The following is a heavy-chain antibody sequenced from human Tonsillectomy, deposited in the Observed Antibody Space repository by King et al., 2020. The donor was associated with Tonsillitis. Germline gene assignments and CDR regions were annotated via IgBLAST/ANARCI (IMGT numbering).Heavy chain of an antibody. CDR1: GFSFSSNW. CDR2: INHDGSEK. J-gene: IGHJ4*02. V-gene: IGHV3-7*01. CDR3: SRGHYGA. D-gene: IGHD4-17*01. Sequence: VQLVESGGGLVQPGGSLRHSCAASGFSFSSNWMNWVRQAPGKGLEWLVNINHDGSEKYDVDSMKGRFTISRDNAKNSLYLQMNSLRAGDTAIYYCSRGHYGAWGQGTLVTVSS.